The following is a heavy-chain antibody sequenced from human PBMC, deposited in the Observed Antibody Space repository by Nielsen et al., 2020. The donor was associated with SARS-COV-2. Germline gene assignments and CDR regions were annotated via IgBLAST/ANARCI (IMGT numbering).Heavy chain of an antibody. CDR3: ALRTGTYPYYFDF. D-gene: IGHD1-26*01. J-gene: IGHJ4*01. Sequence: WVRQAPGQRPEWMGWISTYNGNTNYAQKFQGRITMTTDTSTSTAYMELRSLRSDDTAVYYCALRTGTYPYYFDFWGHGTLVTVSS. V-gene: IGHV1-18*01. CDR2: ISTYNGNT.